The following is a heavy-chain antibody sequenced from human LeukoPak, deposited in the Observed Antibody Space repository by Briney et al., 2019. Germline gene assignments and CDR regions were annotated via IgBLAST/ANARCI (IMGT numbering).Heavy chain of an antibody. Sequence: GGSLRLSCAASGFTFSSYNMNWVRQAPGKGLEWVSYISSSSSTICYADSVKGRFTISRDNAKNSLYLQMNSLRDEDTAVYYCARDRWGYQLPWFDPWGQGTLVTVSS. CDR1: GFTFSSYN. CDR2: ISSSSSTI. J-gene: IGHJ5*02. CDR3: ARDRWGYQLPWFDP. D-gene: IGHD2-2*01. V-gene: IGHV3-48*02.